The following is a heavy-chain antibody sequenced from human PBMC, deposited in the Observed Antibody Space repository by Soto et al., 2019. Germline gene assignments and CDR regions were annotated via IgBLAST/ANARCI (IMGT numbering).Heavy chain of an antibody. V-gene: IGHV4-61*03. CDR2: IQSSGIP. D-gene: IGHD3-10*01. Sequence: SETLSLTCTVSGDSVSSGSYYWSWIRQAPGKGLEWIGYIQSSGIPNYNPSLKSRVAFLLDSSKTHFSFDLGSVTFADTAIYYCGRTDSRGRWPAWFGGQGALVTVSS. CDR1: GDSVSSGSYY. CDR3: GRTDSRGRWPAWF. J-gene: IGHJ4*02.